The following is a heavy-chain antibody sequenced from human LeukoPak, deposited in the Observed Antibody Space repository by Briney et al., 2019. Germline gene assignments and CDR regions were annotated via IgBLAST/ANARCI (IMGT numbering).Heavy chain of an antibody. Sequence: HPGGSLRLSCAASGFTFSSYAMHWVRQAPGKGLEWVAVISYDGSNKYYADSVKGRFTISRDNSKNTLYLQMNSLKTEGTAMYYCTLFDQYSYGIGDYWGQGTLVTVSS. V-gene: IGHV3-30-3*01. CDR3: TLFDQYSYGIGDY. CDR1: GFTFSSYA. J-gene: IGHJ4*02. D-gene: IGHD5-18*01. CDR2: ISYDGSNK.